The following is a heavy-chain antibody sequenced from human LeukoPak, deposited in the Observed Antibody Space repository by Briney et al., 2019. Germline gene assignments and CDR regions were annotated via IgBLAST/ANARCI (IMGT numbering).Heavy chain of an antibody. CDR1: GGSISSYY. V-gene: IGHV4-59*08. D-gene: IGHD6-6*01. CDR3: ARVLAARPDAFDI. Sequence: SETLSLTCTVSGGSISSYYWSWIRQPPGKGLEWIGYIYYSGSTYYNPSLKSRVTISVDTSKNQFSLKLSSVTAADTAVYYCARVLAARPDAFDIWGQGTMVTVSS. J-gene: IGHJ3*02. CDR2: IYYSGST.